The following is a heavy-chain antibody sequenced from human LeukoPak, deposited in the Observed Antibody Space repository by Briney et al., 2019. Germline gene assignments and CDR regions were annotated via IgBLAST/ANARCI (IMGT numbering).Heavy chain of an antibody. J-gene: IGHJ5*02. CDR2: INSDGSVT. Sequence: GGSLRLSCAASGFTFSSYWMHWVRQAPGKGLVWVSRINSDGSVTNYADSAKGRFTISRDNAKNTLYLQMNSLRGEDTAVYYCARVPNWFDPWGQGTLVTVPS. CDR3: ARVPNWFDP. CDR1: GFTFSSYW. V-gene: IGHV3-74*01.